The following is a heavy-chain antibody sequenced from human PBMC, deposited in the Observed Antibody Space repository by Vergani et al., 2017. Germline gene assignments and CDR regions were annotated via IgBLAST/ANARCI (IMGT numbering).Heavy chain of an antibody. D-gene: IGHD7-27*01. Sequence: QVQLVQSGAEVKKPGSSVKVSCKASGGTFSSYAISWVRQAPGQGLEWMGGIIPIFGTANYAQKFQGRVTITADESTSTAYMELSSLRSEDTAVYYCARAELGMGGNYYYYGMDVWGQGTTVTVSS. V-gene: IGHV1-69*01. CDR3: ARAELGMGGNYYYYGMDV. CDR1: GGTFSSYA. CDR2: IIPIFGTA. J-gene: IGHJ6*02.